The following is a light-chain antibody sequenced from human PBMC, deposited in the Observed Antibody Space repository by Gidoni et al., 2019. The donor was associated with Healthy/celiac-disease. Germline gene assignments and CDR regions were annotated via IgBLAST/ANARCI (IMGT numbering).Light chain of an antibody. J-gene: IGLJ2*01. CDR2: DVS. Sequence: QSALTQPATGSGAPGESIPISCTGTSSDVGGYNYVSWYQQHPGQAPKLLFYDVSNRPSGVSNRFSGSKSCNPASLTISGLQAEDEADYSCSSSTSSSTVVFGGWTSLTVL. CDR3: SSSTSSSTVV. CDR1: SSDVGGYNY. V-gene: IGLV2-14*03.